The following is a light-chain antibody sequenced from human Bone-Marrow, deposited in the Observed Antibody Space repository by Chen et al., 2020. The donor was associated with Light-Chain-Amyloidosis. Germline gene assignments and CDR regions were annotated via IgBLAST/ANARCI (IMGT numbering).Light chain of an antibody. CDR3: QQYANSPIT. V-gene: IGKV3-20*01. CDR1: QSVGNNF. J-gene: IGKJ5*01. CDR2: RAS. Sequence: EIALTQSPGTLSVSPGERTTLFCRASQSVGNNFLAWYQQKPGQSPRLLIYRASARATGTPDRFSGSGSGTDFTLTVTRLEPDDSAVYYCQQYANSPITLGQGTRLEIK.